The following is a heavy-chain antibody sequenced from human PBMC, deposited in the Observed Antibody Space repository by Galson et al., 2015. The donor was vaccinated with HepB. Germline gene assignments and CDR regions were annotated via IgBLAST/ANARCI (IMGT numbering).Heavy chain of an antibody. D-gene: IGHD5-12*01. CDR1: GFTFKNYA. V-gene: IGHV3-23*01. CDR3: AKAGDIGRVYHYFDY. Sequence: SLRLSCAASGFTFKNYALTWVRQAPGAGLEWVSTVGDSGDSTYYADSVKGRFTISRDNSKNTLYLQMSSLRAEDTAVYYCAKAGDIGRVYHYFDYWGQGTLVTVSS. J-gene: IGHJ4*02. CDR2: VGDSGDST.